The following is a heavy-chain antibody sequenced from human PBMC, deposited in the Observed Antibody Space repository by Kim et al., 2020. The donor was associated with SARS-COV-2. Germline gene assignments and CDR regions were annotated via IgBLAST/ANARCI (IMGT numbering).Heavy chain of an antibody. CDR3: ARGNGGHLF. V-gene: IGHV4-59*01. J-gene: IGHJ4*02. CDR2: IHSSGRA. CDR1: GDSMIDFF. D-gene: IGHD2-8*01. Sequence: SETLSLTCNVSGDSMIDFFWSWIRQPPGRRLEWLGYIHSSGRANYNPSAKSRVTLSLDTSKSQFSLNLISVTAADTAIYYCARGNGGHLFWGQGTLVTVSS.